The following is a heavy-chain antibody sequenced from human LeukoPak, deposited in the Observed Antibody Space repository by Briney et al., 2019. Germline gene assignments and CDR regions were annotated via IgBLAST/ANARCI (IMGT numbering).Heavy chain of an antibody. CDR1: GRSISSGGYS. CDR2: IYYSGST. V-gene: IGHV4-31*03. J-gene: IGHJ3*02. CDR3: ARAEPDLYYYDSSGYWPDAFDI. D-gene: IGHD3-22*01. Sequence: PSQTLSLTCTVSGRSISSGGYSSSWIRQHPGKGLEWLGYIYYSGSTYYTPSLKSRVTISVDTTKNQFSLKLSSVTAADTAVYYCARAEPDLYYYDSSGYWPDAFDIWGQGTMVTVSS.